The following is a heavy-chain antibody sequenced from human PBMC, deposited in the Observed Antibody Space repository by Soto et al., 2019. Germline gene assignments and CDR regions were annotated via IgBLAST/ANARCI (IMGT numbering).Heavy chain of an antibody. D-gene: IGHD1-7*01. J-gene: IGHJ6*02. Sequence: PGESLKISCQGSGYSFTSYWISWVRQMPGKGLEWMGRIDPIDSYTNYSPSCQGHVTMSADKSISTAYLQWSSLKASDTAMYYCARHSAGTTALDYYGMDVWGQGTTVTVSS. CDR1: GYSFTSYW. V-gene: IGHV5-10-1*01. CDR2: IDPIDSYT. CDR3: ARHSAGTTALDYYGMDV.